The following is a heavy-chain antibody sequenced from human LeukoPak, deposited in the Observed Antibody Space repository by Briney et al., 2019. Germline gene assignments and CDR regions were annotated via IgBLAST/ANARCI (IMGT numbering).Heavy chain of an antibody. CDR2: IIPILGIA. Sequence: ASVKVSCKASGGTFSSYAISWVRQAPGQGLEWMGRIIPILGIANYAQKFQGGVTITADKSTSTAYMELSSLRSEDTAVYYCAREHPDYHGFDIWGQGTMVTVSS. J-gene: IGHJ3*02. CDR1: GGTFSSYA. D-gene: IGHD4-11*01. V-gene: IGHV1-69*04. CDR3: AREHPDYHGFDI.